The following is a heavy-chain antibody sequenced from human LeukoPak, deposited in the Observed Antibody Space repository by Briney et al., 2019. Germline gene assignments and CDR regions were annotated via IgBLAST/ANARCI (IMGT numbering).Heavy chain of an antibody. J-gene: IGHJ4*02. CDR3: ATRMLDDYVWGSYRYKY. D-gene: IGHD3-16*02. CDR2: FDPEDGET. V-gene: IGHV1-24*01. CDR1: GYTLTELS. Sequence: ASVKVSCKVSGYTLTELSMHWVRQAPGKGLEGMGDFDPEDGETIYAQKFQGRVTMTEDTSTDTAYMELSSLRSEDTAVYYCATRMLDDYVWGSYRYKYWGQGTLVTVSS.